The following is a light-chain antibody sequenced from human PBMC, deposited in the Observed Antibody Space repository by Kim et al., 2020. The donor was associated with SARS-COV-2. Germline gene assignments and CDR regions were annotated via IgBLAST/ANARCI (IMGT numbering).Light chain of an antibody. J-gene: IGKJ1*01. Sequence: SPLSASVGDRVTITCRASQSISSWLAWYQQKPGKAPKLLIYKASSLESGVPSRFSGSGSGTEFTLTISSLQPDDFATYYCQHSRTFGQGTKVDIK. CDR3: QHSRT. CDR2: KAS. CDR1: QSISSW. V-gene: IGKV1-5*03.